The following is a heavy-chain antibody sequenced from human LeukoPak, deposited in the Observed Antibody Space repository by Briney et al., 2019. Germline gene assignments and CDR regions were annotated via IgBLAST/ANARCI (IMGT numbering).Heavy chain of an antibody. V-gene: IGHV3-21*04. J-gene: IGHJ4*02. CDR2: ISSSSSYI. Sequence: GGSLRLSCTASGFTFSSFSMNWVRQDPGKGLEWVSSISSSSSYIYYADSVKGQFTISRDNAKNSLYLQMNGLRAEDTALYYCAKVRYTGSYYDYWGQGTLVTVSS. D-gene: IGHD1-26*01. CDR3: AKVRYTGSYYDY. CDR1: GFTFSSFS.